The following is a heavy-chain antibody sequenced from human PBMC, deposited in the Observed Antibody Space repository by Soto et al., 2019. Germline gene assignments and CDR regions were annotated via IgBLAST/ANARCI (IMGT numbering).Heavy chain of an antibody. V-gene: IGHV3-7*04. D-gene: IGHD3-10*01. CDR3: LSDVNYGSGIPKLGPSSFDI. CDR1: GFTFSRYW. CDR2: IKQDGSEK. J-gene: IGHJ3*02. Sequence: GGSLRLSCAASGFTFSRYWMSWVRQAPGKGLKWVANIKQDGSEKYYVDSVKGRFTISRDNAKNSLYLQMNSLRAEDTAVYYCLSDVNYGSGIPKLGPSSFDISCQATMGTV.